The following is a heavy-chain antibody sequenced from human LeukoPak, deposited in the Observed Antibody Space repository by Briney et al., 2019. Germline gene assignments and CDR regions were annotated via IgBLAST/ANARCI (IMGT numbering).Heavy chain of an antibody. CDR2: IRSKAYGGTT. V-gene: IGHV3-49*04. CDR3: NRVEYYDYVWGSYRSFDY. J-gene: IGHJ4*02. Sequence: PGRSLRLSCTASGFTFGDYAMSWVRQAPGKGLEWVGFIRSKAYGGTTEYAASVKGRFTISRDDSKSIAYLQMNSLKTEDTAVYYCNRVEYYDYVWGSYRSFDYWGQGTLVTVSS. CDR1: GFTFGDYA. D-gene: IGHD3-16*02.